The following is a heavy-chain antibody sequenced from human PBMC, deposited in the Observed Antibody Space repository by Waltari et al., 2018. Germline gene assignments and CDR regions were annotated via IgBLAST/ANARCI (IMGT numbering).Heavy chain of an antibody. CDR2: SIPILGIA. V-gene: IGHV1-69*02. Sequence: QVQLVQSGAEVKKPGSSVKVSCKASGGTFSSYTISWVRQAPGQGLAWMGRSIPILGIANYAQKFQGRGTITADKSTSTAYMELSSLRSEDTAVYYCARVRYGDSTYVDYWGQGTLVTVSS. CDR3: ARVRYGDSTYVDY. D-gene: IGHD4-17*01. J-gene: IGHJ4*02. CDR1: GGTFSSYT.